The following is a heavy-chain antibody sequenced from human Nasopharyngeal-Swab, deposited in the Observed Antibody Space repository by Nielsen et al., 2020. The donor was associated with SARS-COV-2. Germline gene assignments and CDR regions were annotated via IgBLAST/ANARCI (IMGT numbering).Heavy chain of an antibody. CDR2: IGTAGDT. Sequence: GASLKISCAASGFTFSSYDMHWVRQATGKGLEWVSAIGTAGDTYYPGSVKGRFTISRENAKNSLYLQMNSLRAGDTAVYYCARADGSLFDYWGQGTLVTVSS. V-gene: IGHV3-13*01. CDR1: GFTFSSYD. CDR3: ARADGSLFDY. J-gene: IGHJ4*02. D-gene: IGHD1-26*01.